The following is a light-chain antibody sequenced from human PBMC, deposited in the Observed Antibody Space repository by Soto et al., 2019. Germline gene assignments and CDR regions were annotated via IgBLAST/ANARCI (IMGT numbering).Light chain of an antibody. V-gene: IGKV3-15*01. CDR2: AAS. CDR3: QQYNNWS. CDR1: RSVGSN. Sequence: EVVMTQSPATLSVSPGETATLSCRASRSVGSNLAWYQQKPGQAPRLLIYAASTRATGIPARFSGSGSGTEFTLTISSLQSEDFAVYYCQQYNNWSFGQGTRLEIK. J-gene: IGKJ5*01.